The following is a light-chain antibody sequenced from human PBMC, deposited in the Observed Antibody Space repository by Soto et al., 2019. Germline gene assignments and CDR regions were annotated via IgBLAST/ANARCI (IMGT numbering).Light chain of an antibody. V-gene: IGKV3-20*01. J-gene: IGKJ1*01. CDR3: PKYDISPCP. CDR2: GAS. Sequence: EIVLTQSPATLSLSPGERATLSCRASQSVSSYLAWYQQKPGQAPRLLIYGASSRATGIPDRFSGSGSGTDFTLTISRLEPEDFFLYDTPKYDISPCPFGQRPK. CDR1: QSVSSY.